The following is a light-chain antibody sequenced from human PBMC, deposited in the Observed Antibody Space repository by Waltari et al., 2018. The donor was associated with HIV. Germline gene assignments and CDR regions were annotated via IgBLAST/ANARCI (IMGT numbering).Light chain of an antibody. Sequence: QSVLTQPPSASGTPGQRVTISCSGSSSNIGSNAANWYQQLPGAAPKLLIYRNNQRPSGVPDRFSASKSGTSASLAISGLQSEDEADYYCATWDDSLNGYVFGTGTKVTVL. CDR3: ATWDDSLNGYV. CDR1: SSNIGSNA. J-gene: IGLJ1*01. V-gene: IGLV1-44*01. CDR2: RNN.